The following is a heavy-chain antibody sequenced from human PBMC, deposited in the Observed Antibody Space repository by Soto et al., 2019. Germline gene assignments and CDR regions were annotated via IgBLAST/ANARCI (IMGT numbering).Heavy chain of an antibody. J-gene: IGHJ6*02. CDR2: IIPISDTT. Sequence: QVQLVQSGAEVKKPGSSVKVSCKASGGTFSSYAISWVRQAPGQGLEWMGGIIPISDTTNYAQKFQGRDTITADESTSTAYMELSSLRSEDTAVYYCARSQRSSTSVELYYNCYYGMDVWGQGTTVTVSS. CDR3: ARSQRSSTSVELYYNCYYGMDV. V-gene: IGHV1-69*01. CDR1: GGTFSSYA. D-gene: IGHD2-2*01.